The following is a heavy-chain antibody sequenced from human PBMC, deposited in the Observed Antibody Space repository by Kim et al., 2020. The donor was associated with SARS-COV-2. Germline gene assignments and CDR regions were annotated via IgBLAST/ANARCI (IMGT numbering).Heavy chain of an antibody. CDR3: ARGPVDNWNDNWFDP. CDR1: GDSVSSNSAA. CDR2: TYYRSKWYN. D-gene: IGHD1-1*01. Sequence: SQTLSLTCAISGDSVSSNSAAWNWIRQSPSRGLEWLGRTYYRSKWYNDYAVSVKSRITINPDTSKNQVSLQLNSVTPEDTAVYYCARGPVDNWNDNWFDPWGQGTLVTVSS. J-gene: IGHJ5*02. V-gene: IGHV6-1*01.